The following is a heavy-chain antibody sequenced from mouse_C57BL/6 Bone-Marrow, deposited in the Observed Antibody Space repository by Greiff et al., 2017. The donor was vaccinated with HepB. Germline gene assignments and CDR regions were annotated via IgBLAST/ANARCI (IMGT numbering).Heavy chain of an antibody. Sequence: QVHVKQSGPELVKPGASVKLSCKASGYTFTSYDINWVKQRPGQGLEWIGWIYPRDGSTKYNEKFKGKATLTVDTSSSTAYMELHSLTSEDSAVYFCARGGDGYYPAWFAYWGQGTLVTVSA. CDR1: GYTFTSYD. J-gene: IGHJ3*01. D-gene: IGHD2-3*01. V-gene: IGHV1-85*01. CDR2: IYPRDGST. CDR3: ARGGDGYYPAWFAY.